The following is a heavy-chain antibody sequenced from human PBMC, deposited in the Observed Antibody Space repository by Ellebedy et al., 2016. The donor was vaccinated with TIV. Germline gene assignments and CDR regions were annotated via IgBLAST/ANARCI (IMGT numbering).Heavy chain of an antibody. CDR1: GFTFSRYD. D-gene: IGHD6-19*01. V-gene: IGHV3-13*01. Sequence: GESLKISCAASGFTFSRYDMHWVRQATGKGLEWVSSIGTAGDTYYPGSVKGRFTISRENDKNSFYLQMNSRRAGDTAVYYCATSGASSGWDAIADWGQGTLVTVSS. J-gene: IGHJ4*02. CDR3: ATSGASSGWDAIAD. CDR2: IGTAGDT.